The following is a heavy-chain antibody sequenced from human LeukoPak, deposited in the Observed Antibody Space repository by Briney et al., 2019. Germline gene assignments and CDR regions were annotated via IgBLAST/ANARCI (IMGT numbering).Heavy chain of an antibody. CDR2: IKSKTDGGTT. V-gene: IGHV3-15*01. Sequence: TGGSLRLSCASSGFTFSRYWMSWVRQAPGKGLEWVGRIKSKTDGGTTDYAAPVKGRFTISRDDSKNTLYLQMNSLKTEDTAVYYCTTDPAGEYYDSILRDYYYYYYMDVWGKGTTVTISS. CDR1: GFTFSRYW. D-gene: IGHD3-22*01. CDR3: TTDPAGEYYDSILRDYYYYYYMDV. J-gene: IGHJ6*03.